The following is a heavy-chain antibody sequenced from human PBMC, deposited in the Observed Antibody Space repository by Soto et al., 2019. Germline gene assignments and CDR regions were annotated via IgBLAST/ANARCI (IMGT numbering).Heavy chain of an antibody. J-gene: IGHJ4*02. CDR3: ATSRISIAVAGETEYYFDY. V-gene: IGHV1-2*04. CDR2: INPNSGDT. D-gene: IGHD6-19*01. Sequence: ASVKVSCKASGYIFTGYYMHWVRQAPEQGLEWMGWINPNSGDTNYTQKFQGWVTMTRDTSISTAYMELSRLRSDDTAVYYCATSRISIAVAGETEYYFDYWGQGTPVTVSS. CDR1: GYIFTGYY.